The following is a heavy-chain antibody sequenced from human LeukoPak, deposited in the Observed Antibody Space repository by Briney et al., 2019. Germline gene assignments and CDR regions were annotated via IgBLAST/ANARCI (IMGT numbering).Heavy chain of an antibody. J-gene: IGHJ5*02. CDR2: INWKGGSA. D-gene: IGHD3-10*01. V-gene: IGHV3-20*03. CDR1: GFTFDDSG. Sequence: GRSLRPSYAPSGFTFDDSGIGWASLPPGKGRGWLSVINWKGGSAGYADSVKGRFTISRDNAKNSLYLQMNSLRAEDTALYYCARDRDPYYYGSGSQSWFDPWGQGTLVTVSS. CDR3: ARDRDPYYYGSGSQSWFDP.